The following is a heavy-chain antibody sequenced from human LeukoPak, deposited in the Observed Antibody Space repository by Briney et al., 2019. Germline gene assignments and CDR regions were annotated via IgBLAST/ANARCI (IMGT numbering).Heavy chain of an antibody. CDR2: ISYDGSNK. CDR1: GFTFSSYG. J-gene: IGHJ6*02. D-gene: IGHD3-10*01. Sequence: PGGSLRLSCAASGFTFSSYGMHWVRQAPGKGLEWVAVISYDGSNKYYADSVKGRFTISRDNSKNTLYLQMNSLRAEDTAVYYCAKADYYGSGSYPVWYYYGMDVWGQGTTVTVSS. CDR3: AKADYYGSGSYPVWYYYGMDV. V-gene: IGHV3-30*18.